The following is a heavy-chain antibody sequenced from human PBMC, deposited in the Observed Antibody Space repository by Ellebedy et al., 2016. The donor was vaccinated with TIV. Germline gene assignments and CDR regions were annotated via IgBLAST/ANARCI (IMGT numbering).Heavy chain of an antibody. CDR2: ISASSGSA. Sequence: GESLKISCAASAFTFNSYAMSWVRQAPGKGLEWVSSISASSGSAYYTDSVKGRFTVSRDNSKNTLYLQMNSLRAEGTAVYYCARRKGDGAYVYYFDYWGQGTLVTVSS. CDR3: ARRKGDGAYVYYFDY. V-gene: IGHV3-23*01. CDR1: AFTFNSYA. D-gene: IGHD4-17*01. J-gene: IGHJ4*02.